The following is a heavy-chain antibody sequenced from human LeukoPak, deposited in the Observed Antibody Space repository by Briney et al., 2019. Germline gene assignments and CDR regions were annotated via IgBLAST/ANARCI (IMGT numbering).Heavy chain of an antibody. CDR2: MNPNSGDT. J-gene: IGHJ5*02. D-gene: IGHD2-2*01. CDR1: GYTFTDYY. V-gene: IGHV1-2*02. Sequence: ASVKVSCKASGYTFTDYYIHWVRQAPGQGLEWMAWMNPNSGDTSYAQKFQGRVTMTRDTSISTAYMELSRLRFDDTAVYYCARDSGNIVVVPPGTNWFDPWGQGTLVTVSS. CDR3: ARDSGNIVVVPPGTNWFDP.